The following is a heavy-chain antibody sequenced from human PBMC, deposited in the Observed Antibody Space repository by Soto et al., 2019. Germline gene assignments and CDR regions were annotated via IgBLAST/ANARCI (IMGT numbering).Heavy chain of an antibody. D-gene: IGHD1-1*01. J-gene: IGHJ1*01. CDR3: ARAGIYNLLGYFQH. V-gene: IGHV4-34*01. CDR1: GGSFSGYY. CDR2: INHSGST. Sequence: SETLSLTCAVYGGSFSGYYWSWIRQPPGKGLEWIGEINHSGSTNYNPSLKSRVTISVDTSKNQFSLKLSSVTAADTAVYYCARAGIYNLLGYFQHWGQGTLVTVSS.